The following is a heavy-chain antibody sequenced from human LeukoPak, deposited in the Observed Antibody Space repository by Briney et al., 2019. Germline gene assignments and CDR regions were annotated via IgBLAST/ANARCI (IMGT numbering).Heavy chain of an antibody. J-gene: IGHJ4*02. D-gene: IGHD2-15*01. Sequence: GGSLRLSCTTSGFTFGDYAMSWFRQAPGKGLEWVGFIRSKAYGGTTEYAASVKGRFTISRDDSKSIAYLQMNSLRIEDTAVYYCTRGKGDQGWYWGQGTLVTVSS. CDR1: GFTFGDYA. CDR2: IRSKAYGGTT. CDR3: TRGKGDQGWY. V-gene: IGHV3-49*03.